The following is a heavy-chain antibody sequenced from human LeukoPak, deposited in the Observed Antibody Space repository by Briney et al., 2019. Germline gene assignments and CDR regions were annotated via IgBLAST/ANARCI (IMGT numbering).Heavy chain of an antibody. CDR1: GFTFSSYA. J-gene: IGHJ4*02. D-gene: IGHD3-3*02. CDR3: AIARVILGTYFDY. Sequence: GGSLRLSCAASGFTFSSYAMSWVRQAPGKGLEWVAAISCGGGSTYYADAVKGRFTISRDNSKNTLYLQMNSLRAEDTAVYYCAIARVILGTYFDYWGQGTMVTVSS. CDR2: ISCGGGST. V-gene: IGHV3-23*01.